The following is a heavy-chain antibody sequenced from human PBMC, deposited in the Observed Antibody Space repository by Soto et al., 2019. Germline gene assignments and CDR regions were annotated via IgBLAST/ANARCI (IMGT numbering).Heavy chain of an antibody. Sequence: GGSLRLSCAASGFTFSSYGMHWVRQAPGKGLEWVAVIWYDGSNKYYADSVKGRFTISRDNSKNTLYLQMNSLRAEDTAVYYCASSGNYPGYFQHWGQGTLVTVSS. J-gene: IGHJ1*01. CDR1: GFTFSSYG. V-gene: IGHV3-33*01. CDR3: ASSGNYPGYFQH. D-gene: IGHD4-4*01. CDR2: IWYDGSNK.